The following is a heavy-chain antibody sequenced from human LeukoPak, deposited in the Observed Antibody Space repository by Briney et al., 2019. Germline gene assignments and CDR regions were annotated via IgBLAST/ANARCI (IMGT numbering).Heavy chain of an antibody. CDR2: INHSGST. J-gene: IGHJ4*02. CDR3: ARRRVVPAARRGYFDY. V-gene: IGHV4-34*01. CDR1: GGSFSGYY. Sequence: SETLSLTCAVYGGSFSGYYWSWIRQPPGKGLEWIGGINHSGSTNYNPSLKSRVTISVDTSKNQFSLKLSSVTAADTAVYYCARRRVVPAARRGYFDYWGQGTLVTVSS. D-gene: IGHD2-2*01.